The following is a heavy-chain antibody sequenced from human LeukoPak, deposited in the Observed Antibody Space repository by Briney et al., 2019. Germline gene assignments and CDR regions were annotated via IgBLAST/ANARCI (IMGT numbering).Heavy chain of an antibody. Sequence: PGGSLRLSCAASGFTFDDYAIHWVRQAPGKGLEWVSGISWNSGSIGYADSVKGRFTISRDNAKNSLYLQMNSLRAEDTALYYCAKENAVDDWFDPWGQGTLVTVSS. J-gene: IGHJ5*02. CDR1: GFTFDDYA. CDR2: ISWNSGSI. V-gene: IGHV3-9*01. D-gene: IGHD4-23*01. CDR3: AKENAVDDWFDP.